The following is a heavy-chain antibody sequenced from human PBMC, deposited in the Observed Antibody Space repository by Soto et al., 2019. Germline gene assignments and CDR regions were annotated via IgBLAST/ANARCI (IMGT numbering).Heavy chain of an antibody. J-gene: IGHJ4*02. Sequence: GGSLRLSCAASGFTFSDHSVNWIRQAPGKGLEWISYITGSDVTMYADSVKGRFTISRDNAKNSLYLQMDSLRAEDTAVYYCARDGGASTFDFDSWGQGTLVTVSS. CDR2: ITGSDVTM. V-gene: IGHV3-48*04. CDR3: ARDGGASTFDFDS. D-gene: IGHD3-16*01. CDR1: GFTFSDHS.